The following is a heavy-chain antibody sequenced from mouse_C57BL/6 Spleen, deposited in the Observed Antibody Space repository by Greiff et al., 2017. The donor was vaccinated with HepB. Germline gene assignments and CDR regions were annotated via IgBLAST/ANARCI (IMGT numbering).Heavy chain of an antibody. Sequence: VQGVESGPELVKPGASVKISCKASGYAFSSSWMNWVKQRPGKGLEWIGRIYPGDGDTNYNGKFKGKATLTADKSSSTAYMQLSSLTSEDSAVYFCARDGYAYWGQGTTLTVSS. V-gene: IGHV1-82*01. CDR3: ARDGYAY. CDR2: IYPGDGDT. D-gene: IGHD2-2*01. CDR1: GYAFSSSW. J-gene: IGHJ2*01.